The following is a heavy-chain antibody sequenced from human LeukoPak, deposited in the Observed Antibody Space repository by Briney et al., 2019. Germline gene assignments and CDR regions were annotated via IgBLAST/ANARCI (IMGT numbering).Heavy chain of an antibody. CDR2: IRYDGSNK. V-gene: IGHV3-30*02. CDR1: GFTFSSYG. CDR3: AKDSGRYCSSTSCYSPYFQH. Sequence: PGGSLRLSCAASGFTFSSYGMHWVRQAPGKGLEWVAFIRYDGSNKYYADSVKGRFTISRDNSKNTLYLQMNSLRAEDTAVYYCAKDSGRYCSSTSCYSPYFQHWGQGTLVTVSS. J-gene: IGHJ1*01. D-gene: IGHD2-2*02.